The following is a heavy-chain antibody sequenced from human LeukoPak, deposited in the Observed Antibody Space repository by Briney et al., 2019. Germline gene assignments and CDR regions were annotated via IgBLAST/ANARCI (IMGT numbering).Heavy chain of an antibody. CDR2: INAGNGNT. V-gene: IGHV1-3*01. CDR3: ARYSSGWYPAYYFDY. D-gene: IGHD6-19*01. Sequence: ASVKVSCKASGYTFTSYAMHWVRQAPGQRLEWMGWINAGNGNTKYSQKFQGRVTITRDTSTSTAYMELRSLRSDDTAVYYCARYSSGWYPAYYFDYWGQGTLVTVSS. J-gene: IGHJ4*02. CDR1: GYTFTSYA.